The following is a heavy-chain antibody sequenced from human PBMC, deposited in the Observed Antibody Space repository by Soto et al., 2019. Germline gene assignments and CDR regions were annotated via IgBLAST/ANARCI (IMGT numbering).Heavy chain of an antibody. J-gene: IGHJ6*02. CDR2: TYYRSKWNN. Sequence: PSQTLSLTCAISGDSVSSNTAAWNWIRQSPSRGLEWLGRTYYRSKWNNDYALSVKSRIIINPDTSKNQFSLQLNSVTPEDTAVYYCVRQHSTSVDYYGLDVWGQGTTVTVFS. CDR1: GDSVSSNTAA. V-gene: IGHV6-1*01. D-gene: IGHD2-2*01. CDR3: VRQHSTSVDYYGLDV.